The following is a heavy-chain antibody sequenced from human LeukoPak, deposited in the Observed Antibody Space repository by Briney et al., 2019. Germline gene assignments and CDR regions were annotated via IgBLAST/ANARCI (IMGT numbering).Heavy chain of an antibody. V-gene: IGHV3-7*01. J-gene: IGHJ4*02. CDR2: INQHGSEK. Sequence: GGSLRLSCAASGFTFSSYWMSWVRQAPGKGLEWVANINQHGSEKYYVDSVKGRFTISRDNAKNSLYLQMNSLRAEDTAVYYCARDCCSGGSCYIDYWGQGTLVTVSS. D-gene: IGHD2-15*01. CDR1: GFTFSSYW. CDR3: ARDCCSGGSCYIDY.